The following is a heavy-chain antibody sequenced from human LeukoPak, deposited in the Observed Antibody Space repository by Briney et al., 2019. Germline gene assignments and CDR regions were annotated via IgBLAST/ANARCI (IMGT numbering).Heavy chain of an antibody. V-gene: IGHV3-33*01. J-gene: IGHJ4*02. CDR1: GFTFSSYG. CDR2: IWYDGSNK. CDR3: ARGSGVFDY. D-gene: IGHD6-19*01. Sequence: AGGSLRLSCAASGFTFSSYGTHWVRQAPGKGLEWVAIIWYDGSNKYYADSVKGRFTISRDNSKNTLYLQMNSLRAEDTAVYYCARGSGVFDYWGQGTLVTVSS.